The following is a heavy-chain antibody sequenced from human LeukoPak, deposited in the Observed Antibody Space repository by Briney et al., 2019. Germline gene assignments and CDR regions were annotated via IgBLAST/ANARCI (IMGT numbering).Heavy chain of an antibody. CDR2: ISAYNGNT. Sequence: GASVKVSCKASGYTFTSYGISWVRQAPGQGLEWMGWISAYNGNTNYAQKLQGRVTMTTDTSTSTVYMELSSLRSEDTAVYYCARGAWDYDSSGYYYPFDYWGQGTLVTVSS. D-gene: IGHD3-22*01. CDR1: GYTFTSYG. J-gene: IGHJ4*02. V-gene: IGHV1-18*01. CDR3: ARGAWDYDSSGYYYPFDY.